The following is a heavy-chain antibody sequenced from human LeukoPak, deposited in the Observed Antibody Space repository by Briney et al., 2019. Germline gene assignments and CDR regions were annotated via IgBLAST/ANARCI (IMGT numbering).Heavy chain of an antibody. Sequence: ASVKVSCKASGYTFTSCGISWVRQAPGQGLEWMGWISAYNGNTNYAQKLRGRVTMTTDTSASTAYMELRSLRSDDTAVYYCARDRVWGTGSPSLAMGYWGQGTLVTVSS. V-gene: IGHV1-18*01. CDR2: ISAYNGNT. J-gene: IGHJ4*02. CDR1: GYTFTSCG. D-gene: IGHD3-16*01. CDR3: ARDRVWGTGSPSLAMGY.